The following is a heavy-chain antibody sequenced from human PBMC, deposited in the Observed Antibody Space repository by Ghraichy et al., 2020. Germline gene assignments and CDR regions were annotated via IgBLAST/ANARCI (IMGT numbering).Heavy chain of an antibody. CDR1: GFTFSSYW. CDR2: IDLDGSEK. Sequence: GESLNISCAASGFTFSSYWMSWVRQAPGKGLEWVANIDLDGSEKNYVDSVKGRFTISRDNAKNSLYLQMNSLRAEDTAVYYCARDPYSSVSTNSRLDYWGQGTLVTVSS. D-gene: IGHD6-19*01. V-gene: IGHV3-7*01. CDR3: ARDPYSSVSTNSRLDY. J-gene: IGHJ4*02.